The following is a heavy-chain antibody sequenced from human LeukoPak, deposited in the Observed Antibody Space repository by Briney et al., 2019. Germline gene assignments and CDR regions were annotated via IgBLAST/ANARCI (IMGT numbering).Heavy chain of an antibody. D-gene: IGHD2-15*01. Sequence: SETLSLTCTVSGGSISSGGYYWSWLRQHPGKGLEWIGYIYYSGSTYYNPSLKSRVTISVDTSKNQFSLKLSSVTAADTAVYYCARDIKAASDAFDIWGQGTMVTVSS. CDR2: IYYSGST. V-gene: IGHV4-31*03. J-gene: IGHJ3*02. CDR1: GGSISSGGYY. CDR3: ARDIKAASDAFDI.